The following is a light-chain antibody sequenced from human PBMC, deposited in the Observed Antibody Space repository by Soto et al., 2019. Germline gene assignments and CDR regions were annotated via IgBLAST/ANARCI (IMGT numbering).Light chain of an antibody. J-gene: IGKJ4*01. V-gene: IGKV3-11*01. CDR3: QQRSNWPPLT. CDR2: DTS. Sequence: EIVLTQSPATLSLSPGERATLSCRASQSVSNYLAWYQQKPGQAPRLLIYDTSNRATGIPGRFSGSGSGTDFTLTISSLEPEDFALYYCQQRSNWPPLTFGGGIKVEIK. CDR1: QSVSNY.